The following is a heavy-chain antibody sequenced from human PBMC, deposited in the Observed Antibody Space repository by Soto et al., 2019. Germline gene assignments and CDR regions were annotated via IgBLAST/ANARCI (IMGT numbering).Heavy chain of an antibody. CDR3: ARVDCGGDCFSRRRSGFDI. J-gene: IGHJ3*02. D-gene: IGHD2-21*01. CDR1: GFTFSDYY. V-gene: IGHV3-11*01. CDR2: ISSRGSST. Sequence: VQLVESGGGLVKPAGSLRLSCAAYGFTFSDYYMSWIRQAPGKGLEWVSCISSRGSSTQHADSGRGRFTISRDNAKNSLDLRMNSLRAEDTAVYFCARVDCGGDCFSRRRSGFDIWGQGTMVTVSS.